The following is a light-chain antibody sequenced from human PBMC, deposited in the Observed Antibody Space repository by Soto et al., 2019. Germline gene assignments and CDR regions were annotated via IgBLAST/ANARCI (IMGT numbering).Light chain of an antibody. V-gene: IGKV1-27*01. CDR2: AAS. CDR3: QKYNSAPRT. J-gene: IGKJ1*01. CDR1: QGIANY. Sequence: DIQMTQSPSSLSASVGARVTINCRASQGIANYVAWYQQKPGKVPKILIYAASTLQSGVPSRFSGSGSGTDCTLTISSLQPEDVATYYCQKYNSAPRTLGQGTKVDIK.